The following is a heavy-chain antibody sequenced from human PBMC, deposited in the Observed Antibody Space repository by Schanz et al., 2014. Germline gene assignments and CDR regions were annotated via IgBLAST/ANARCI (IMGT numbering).Heavy chain of an antibody. D-gene: IGHD3-10*01. Sequence: EVQLVASGGGLVQPGGSLRLSCAASGFTFSSHWMHWVRQDPGKGLVWVARINSVGSNTDYADSVTGRFTMSRDNAKTSVFLQMNSLRAEDTAVYYCVRDSYFAFDYWGQGTLVNVSS. CDR1: GFTFSSHW. V-gene: IGHV3-74*01. CDR2: INSVGSNT. J-gene: IGHJ4*02. CDR3: VRDSYFAFDY.